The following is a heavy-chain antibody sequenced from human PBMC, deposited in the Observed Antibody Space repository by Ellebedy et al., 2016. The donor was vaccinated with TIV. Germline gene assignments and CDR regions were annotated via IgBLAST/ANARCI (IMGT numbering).Heavy chain of an antibody. D-gene: IGHD6-13*01. V-gene: IGHV4-31*01. CDR3: ARLDISAGPVAHFDH. CDR2: VYYRGST. J-gene: IGHJ4*02. CDR1: GGSISSGAYY. Sequence: MPSETLSLTCTVSGGSISSGAYYWSWIRQHPGKGLEGIGHVYYRGSTHYNPSLKSLVTISVARSKNQFSLKVTPVTAADTAVYYCARLDISAGPVAHFDHWGQGTLVTVSS.